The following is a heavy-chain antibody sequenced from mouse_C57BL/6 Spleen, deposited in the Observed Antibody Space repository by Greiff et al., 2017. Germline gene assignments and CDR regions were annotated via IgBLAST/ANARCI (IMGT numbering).Heavy chain of an antibody. D-gene: IGHD1-1*01. CDR3: AVEIYYYGSSNDYYSMDY. CDR1: GYTFTSYW. V-gene: IGHV1-74*01. J-gene: IGHJ4*01. CDR2: INPSDSDT. Sequence: QVQLQQPGAELVKPGASVKVSCKASGYTFTSYWMHWVKQRPGQGLEWIGRINPSDSDTNYNQKFKGKATLTVDKSSSTAYMQLSSLTSEDSAVYYCAVEIYYYGSSNDYYSMDYWGQGTSVTVSS.